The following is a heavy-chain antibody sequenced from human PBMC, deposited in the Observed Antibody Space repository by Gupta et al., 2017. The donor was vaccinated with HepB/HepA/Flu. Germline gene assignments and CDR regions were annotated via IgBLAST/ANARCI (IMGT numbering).Heavy chain of an antibody. D-gene: IGHD6-13*01. CDR3: ARGGGIALEFDY. V-gene: IGHV1-2*04. CDR1: GYSFTGQH. CDR2: INPNSGGT. J-gene: IGHJ4*02. Sequence: QVQLVQSGAEVKKPGASVKVSCKASGYSFTGQHIHWVRQAPGQGLEWMGWINPNSGGTNDAQKFQDWVTMNRDTSISTAYMELRSLKSDDTAIYYCARGGGIALEFDYWGQGTLVTVSS.